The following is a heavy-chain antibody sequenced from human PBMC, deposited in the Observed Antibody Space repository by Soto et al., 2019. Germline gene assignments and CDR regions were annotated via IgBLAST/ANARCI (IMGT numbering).Heavy chain of an antibody. V-gene: IGHV1-46*01. CDR1: GYTFTSYY. Sequence: ASVKVSCKASGYTFTSYYMHWVRQAPGQGLEWMGIINPSGGSTSCAQKFQGRVTMTRDTSTSTVYMELSSLRSEDTAVYYCARDRVSSDGYYYYYGMDVWGQGTTVTVSS. J-gene: IGHJ6*02. D-gene: IGHD3-16*02. CDR3: ARDRVSSDGYYYYYGMDV. CDR2: INPSGGST.